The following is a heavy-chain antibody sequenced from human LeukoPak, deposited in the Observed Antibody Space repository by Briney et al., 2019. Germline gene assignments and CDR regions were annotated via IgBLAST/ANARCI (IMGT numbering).Heavy chain of an antibody. CDR3: RGFWSGYYRHFDY. CDR2: IYHSGRPST. J-gene: IGHJ4*02. CDR1: GDSISSGGYS. D-gene: IGHD3-3*01. V-gene: IGHV4-30-2*02. Sequence: PSQTLSLTCAVSGDSISSGGYSWSWIRQPPGKGLEWIGYIYHSGRPSTYYNPSLKSRVTISVDTSKNQFSLKLSSVTAADTAVYYCRGFWSGYYRHFDYWGQGTLVTVSS.